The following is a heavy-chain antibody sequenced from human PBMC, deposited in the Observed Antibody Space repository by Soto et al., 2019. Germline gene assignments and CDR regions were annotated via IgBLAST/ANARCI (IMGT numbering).Heavy chain of an antibody. J-gene: IGHJ6*04. CDR1: GFTFSSYG. D-gene: IGHD1-7*01. CDR2: ISYDGSNK. Sequence: GGSLRLSCAASGFTFSSYGMHWVRQAPGKGLEWVAVISYDGSNKYYADSVKGRFTISRDNSKNTLYLQMNSLRAEDTAVYYCAKDRTELPPSIYYYYGMDVWGXGTTVTVSS. V-gene: IGHV3-30*18. CDR3: AKDRTELPPSIYYYYGMDV.